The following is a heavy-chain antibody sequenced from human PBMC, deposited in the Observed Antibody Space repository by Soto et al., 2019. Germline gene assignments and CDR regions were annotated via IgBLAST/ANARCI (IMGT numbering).Heavy chain of an antibody. D-gene: IGHD3-16*02. Sequence: PGGSLRLSCAASWFTFSDALKSWVRQAAWKGLDWVVRIRSKSDVGTTEYAAPVRGRFTISRDDSKNTLYLQMNRLRTEDTAVYFCTKDLWRIAAVVRSTGYVNPWAQG. CDR3: TKDLWRIAAVVRSTGYVNP. V-gene: IGHV3-15*01. CDR2: IRSKSDVGTT. CDR1: WFTFSDAL. J-gene: IGHJ5*02.